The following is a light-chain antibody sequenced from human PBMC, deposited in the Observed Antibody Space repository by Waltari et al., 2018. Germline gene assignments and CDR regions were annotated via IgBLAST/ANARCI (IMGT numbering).Light chain of an antibody. CDR1: QSVGSSS. CDR3: QQHGTLPAT. Sequence: EIVLTQSPGTASLSPGDRVTLSCRASQSVGSSSLAWYQQTPGQAPRLVIYRASRRATGIPDRFSGSGSGTDFSLTISRLEPEDFAVYYCQQHGTLPATFGQGTKVEIK. J-gene: IGKJ1*01. CDR2: RAS. V-gene: IGKV3-20*01.